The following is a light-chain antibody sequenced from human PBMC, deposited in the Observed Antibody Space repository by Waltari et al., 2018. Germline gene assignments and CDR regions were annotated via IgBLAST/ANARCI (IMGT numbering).Light chain of an antibody. J-gene: IGLJ2*01. V-gene: IGLV2-14*03. CDR2: DVS. CDR1: SSDVSGDNS. CDR3: SSQSSDNVVL. Sequence: QSALTQPASVSGSPGQSFTISCTGTSSDVSGDNSVSWYHDHPGQAPKDIIYDVSDRPSGISERFSGSKSGNTASLTISGLQAEDEADYYCSSQSSDNVVLFGGGTKLTVL.